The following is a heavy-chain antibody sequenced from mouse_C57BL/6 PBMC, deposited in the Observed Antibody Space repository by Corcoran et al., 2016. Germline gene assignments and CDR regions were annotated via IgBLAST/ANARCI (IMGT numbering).Heavy chain of an antibody. V-gene: IGHV1-26*01. CDR3: ARRGRNWDDWYFDV. J-gene: IGHJ1*03. D-gene: IGHD4-1*01. CDR2: INPNNGGT. CDR1: GYTFTDYY. Sequence: EVQLQQSGPELVKPGASVKISCKASGYTFTDYYMNWVKQSHGKSLEWIGDINPNNGGTSYNQKFKGKATLTVDKSSSTAYMELRSLTSEDSAVYYWARRGRNWDDWYFDVWGTGTTVTVSS.